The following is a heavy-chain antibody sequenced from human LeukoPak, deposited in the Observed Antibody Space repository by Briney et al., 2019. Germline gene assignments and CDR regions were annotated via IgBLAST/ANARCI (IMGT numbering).Heavy chain of an antibody. D-gene: IGHD4-17*01. Sequence: PGGSLRLSCAASGFSFNIYAMSWVRQAPGKGLEWVAAIDRSGGSTFYADSVKGRFTTSKDNSKNTLYLQINSLRVDDTAIYYCARGSHGEHDSWGQGTLVTVSS. J-gene: IGHJ5*01. CDR2: IDRSGGST. CDR3: ARGSHGEHDS. CDR1: GFSFNIYA. V-gene: IGHV3-23*01.